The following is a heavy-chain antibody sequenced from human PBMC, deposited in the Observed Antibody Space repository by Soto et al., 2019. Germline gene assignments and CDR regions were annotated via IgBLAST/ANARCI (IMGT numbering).Heavy chain of an antibody. Sequence: ASVKVSCKASGYTFTSYDINWGRQATGQGLEWMGWMNPNSGNTGYAQKFQGRVTMTRNTSISTAYMELSSLRSEDTAVYYCAKDIMDDGLFDYWGQGTLVTVSS. V-gene: IGHV1-8*01. CDR3: AKDIMDDGLFDY. CDR1: GYTFTSYD. J-gene: IGHJ4*02. D-gene: IGHD3-16*01. CDR2: MNPNSGNT.